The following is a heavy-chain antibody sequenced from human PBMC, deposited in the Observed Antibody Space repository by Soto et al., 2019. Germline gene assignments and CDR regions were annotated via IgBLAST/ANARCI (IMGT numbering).Heavy chain of an antibody. J-gene: IGHJ4*02. Sequence: EVQLLESGGGLVQPGGSLRLSCAASGFTFSSYAMSWVRQAPGKGLEWVSAISGSGGSTYYADSVKGRFTISRDNSKNTLYLQMSSLRAEDTAVYYCAKDRYCSGGSCYSDYWGQGTLVTVSS. V-gene: IGHV3-23*01. CDR2: ISGSGGST. CDR3: AKDRYCSGGSCYSDY. D-gene: IGHD2-15*01. CDR1: GFTFSSYA.